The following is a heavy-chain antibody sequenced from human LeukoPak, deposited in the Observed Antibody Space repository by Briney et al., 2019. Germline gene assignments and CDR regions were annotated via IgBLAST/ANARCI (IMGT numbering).Heavy chain of an antibody. Sequence: SETLSLTCTVSRGSISNYYWTWIRQPPGKGLERIGYISYSGSTNYNPSLKSRVTISVDTSKNQFSLKLSSVTAADTAVYYCARDSYNYGSGSFDYWGQGTLVTVSS. J-gene: IGHJ4*02. CDR3: ARDSYNYGSGSFDY. D-gene: IGHD5-18*01. V-gene: IGHV4-59*01. CDR2: ISYSGST. CDR1: RGSISNYY.